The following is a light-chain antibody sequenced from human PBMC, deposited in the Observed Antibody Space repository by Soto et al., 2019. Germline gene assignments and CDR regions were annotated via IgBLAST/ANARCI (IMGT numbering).Light chain of an antibody. CDR3: QQTHGTPET. J-gene: IGKJ1*01. Sequence: DIQVTQSPSSLSASVGDRVTITCRTSQSISTYLSWHQQKPGKAPNLLIYAASSLQTGVPSRFSGSGSGTEFTLTISSLQPEDFATYYCQQTHGTPETFGQGTKVDIK. V-gene: IGKV1-39*01. CDR1: QSISTY. CDR2: AAS.